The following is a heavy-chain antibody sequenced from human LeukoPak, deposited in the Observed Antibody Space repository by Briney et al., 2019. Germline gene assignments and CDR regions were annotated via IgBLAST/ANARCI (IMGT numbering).Heavy chain of an antibody. D-gene: IGHD3-22*01. V-gene: IGHV1-2*02. J-gene: IGHJ4*02. Sequence: ASVKVSCKASGYTFTGYYMHWVRQAPGQGLGWMGWINPNSGGTNYAQKFQGRVTMTRDTSISTAYMELSRLRSDDTAVYYCARGPYEGMIVVVRVYYFDYWGQGTLVTVSS. CDR1: GYTFTGYY. CDR2: INPNSGGT. CDR3: ARGPYEGMIVVVRVYYFDY.